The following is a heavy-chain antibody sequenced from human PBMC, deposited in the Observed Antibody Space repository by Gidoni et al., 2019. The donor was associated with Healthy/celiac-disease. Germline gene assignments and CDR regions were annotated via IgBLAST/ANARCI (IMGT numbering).Heavy chain of an antibody. V-gene: IGHV1-69*02. CDR1: GGTFSSYT. D-gene: IGHD3-22*01. J-gene: IGHJ1*01. CDR2: IIPILGIA. Sequence: QVQLVQSGAEVKKPGSSVKVSCKASGGTFSSYTISWMRQAPGQWLEWMVRIIPILGIANYAQKFQGRVTITADKSTSTAYMELSSLRSEDTAVYYCARTYDSSGYYYQGGYFQHWGQGTLVTVSS. CDR3: ARTYDSSGYYYQGGYFQH.